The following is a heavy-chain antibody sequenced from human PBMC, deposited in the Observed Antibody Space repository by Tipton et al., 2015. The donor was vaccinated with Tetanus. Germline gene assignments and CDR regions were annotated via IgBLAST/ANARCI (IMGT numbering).Heavy chain of an antibody. D-gene: IGHD4-17*01. Sequence: QLVQSGAEMKKPGESLKISCKGSGYNFTVYWIGWVRQMPGKGLEWMGIIYPSDSNTRYSPSFQGQVTISADRSISTAYLQWSSLKASDSAIYYCARRRTTTALSYYFDSWGQGTLVTVSS. CDR1: GYNFTVYW. CDR3: ARRRTTTALSYYFDS. J-gene: IGHJ4*02. CDR2: IYPSDSNT. V-gene: IGHV5-51*01.